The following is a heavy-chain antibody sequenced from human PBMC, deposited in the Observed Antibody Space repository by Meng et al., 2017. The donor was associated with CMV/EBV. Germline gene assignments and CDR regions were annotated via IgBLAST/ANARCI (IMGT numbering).Heavy chain of an antibody. V-gene: IGHV3-48*04. CDR2: ISSGFSGR. Sequence: GGPLRLSCAVSGFSFNIYSVDWVRQGPGKGLEWLSYISSGFSGRRSADSVKGRFTISTDSDKSLLFLEMNNLRAEDTAVYYCARDRDLAFDYWGQGTLVTVSS. CDR1: GFSFNIYS. D-gene: IGHD3/OR15-3a*01. J-gene: IGHJ4*02. CDR3: ARDRDLAFDY.